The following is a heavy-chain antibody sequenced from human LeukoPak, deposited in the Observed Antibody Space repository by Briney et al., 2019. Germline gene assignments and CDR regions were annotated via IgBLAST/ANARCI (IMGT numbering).Heavy chain of an antibody. J-gene: IGHJ4*02. Sequence: GRSLRLSCAASGFTFSSYGMHWVRQAPGKGLEWVAVISYDGSNKYYADSVKGRFTISRDNSKNTLYLQMNSLRAEDTAVYYCAKEGSIFGVVIRPYYFDYWGQGTLVTVSS. CDR1: GFTFSSYG. D-gene: IGHD3-3*01. V-gene: IGHV3-30*18. CDR3: AKEGSIFGVVIRPYYFDY. CDR2: ISYDGSNK.